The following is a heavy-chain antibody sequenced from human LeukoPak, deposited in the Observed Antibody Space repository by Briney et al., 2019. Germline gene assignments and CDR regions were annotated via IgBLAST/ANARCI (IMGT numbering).Heavy chain of an antibody. V-gene: IGHV4-59*01. CDR3: ARGRSGWYVFDY. Sequence: ASETLSLTCTVSGGSISSYYWSWIRQPPGKGLEWIGYIYYSGSTNYNPSLKSRVTISVDTSKNQFSLKLSSVTAADTAVYYCARGRSGWYVFDYWGQGTLVTVSS. J-gene: IGHJ4*02. CDR2: IYYSGST. CDR1: GGSISSYY. D-gene: IGHD6-19*01.